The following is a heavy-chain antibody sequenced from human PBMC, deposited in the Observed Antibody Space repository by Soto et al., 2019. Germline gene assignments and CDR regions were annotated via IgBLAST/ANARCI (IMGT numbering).Heavy chain of an antibody. CDR1: GFTFSSYA. V-gene: IGHV3-23*01. J-gene: IGHJ4*02. CDR3: AKVRSRQGLYSSGWPTSFDY. D-gene: IGHD6-19*01. CDR2: ISGSGGST. Sequence: GGSLRLSCAASGFTFSSYAMSWVRQAPGKGLEWVSAISGSGGSTYYADSVKGRFTISRDNSKNTLYLQMNSLRAEDTAVYYCAKVRSRQGLYSSGWPTSFDYWGQGTLVTVSS.